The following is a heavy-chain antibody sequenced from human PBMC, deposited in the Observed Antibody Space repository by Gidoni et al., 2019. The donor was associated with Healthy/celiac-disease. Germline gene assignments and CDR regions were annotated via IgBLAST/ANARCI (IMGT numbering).Heavy chain of an antibody. CDR1: AGTFSSYD. CDR2: IIPIFGTA. V-gene: IGHV1-69*01. CDR3: ARAHLPTHYASNY. D-gene: IGHD4-17*01. Sequence: QVPLVQSGAEVKTPGSSVKVSCKASAGTFSSYDISWVRQAPGQGLERVGGIIPIFGTANYAQKFQGRVTITADESTSTAYMELSSLRSEDTAVYYCARAHLPTHYASNYWGQGTLVTVSS. J-gene: IGHJ4*02.